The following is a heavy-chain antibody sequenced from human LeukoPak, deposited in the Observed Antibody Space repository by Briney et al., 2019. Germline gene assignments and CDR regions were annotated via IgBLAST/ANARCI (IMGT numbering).Heavy chain of an antibody. V-gene: IGHV1-2*02. Sequence: ASVKVSCKASGYTFTSYDINWVRQAPGQGLEWMGWINPNSGGTNYAQKFQGRVTMTRDTSISTAYMELSRLRSDDTAVYYCAGWLQFDAFDIWGQGTMVTVSS. CDR3: AGWLQFDAFDI. CDR2: INPNSGGT. CDR1: GYTFTSYD. D-gene: IGHD5-24*01. J-gene: IGHJ3*02.